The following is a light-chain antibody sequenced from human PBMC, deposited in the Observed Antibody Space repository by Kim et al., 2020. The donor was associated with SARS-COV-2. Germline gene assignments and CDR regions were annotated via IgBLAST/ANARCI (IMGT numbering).Light chain of an antibody. CDR2: GAS. CDR1: QSVSSK. CDR3: RQYNNWPPRT. J-gene: IGKJ1*01. V-gene: IGKV3-15*01. Sequence: EIVMTQSPATLSVSPGERATLSCRASQSVSSKLAWYQQKPGQAPRLLIYGASTRATGIPARFSGSGSGTEFTLTISSLQSEDFAVYYCRQYNNWPPRTFGQGTKVDIK.